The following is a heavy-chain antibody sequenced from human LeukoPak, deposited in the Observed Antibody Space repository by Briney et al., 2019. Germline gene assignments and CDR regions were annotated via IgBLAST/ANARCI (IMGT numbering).Heavy chain of an antibody. CDR3: ARDTPYINGTTYNWFDP. CDR2: IKQEGSEK. Sequence: GGSLRLSCAASGFTFSSYWMSWVRQAPGKGLEWVANIKQEGSEKYYVDSVKGRFTISRDNAKNSLYLQMNSLRAEETAVYYCARDTPYINGTTYNWFDPWGQGTLVTVSS. J-gene: IGHJ5*02. D-gene: IGHD1-7*01. V-gene: IGHV3-7*03. CDR1: GFTFSSYW.